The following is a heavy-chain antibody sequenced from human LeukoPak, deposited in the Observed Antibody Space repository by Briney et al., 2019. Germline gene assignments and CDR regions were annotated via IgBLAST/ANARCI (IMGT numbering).Heavy chain of an antibody. CDR3: AREAVAGTLDY. CDR2: IYKIGGT. Sequence: SETLSLTCSVSGGSVSRDYWSWIRQPPGKRLEWLGYIYKIGGTNYNPSLKSRVSISVDTSKNQFSLMLTSVTSADTAVYYCAREAVAGTLDYWGQGALVTVSS. CDR1: GGSVSRDY. D-gene: IGHD6-19*01. J-gene: IGHJ4*02. V-gene: IGHV4-59*02.